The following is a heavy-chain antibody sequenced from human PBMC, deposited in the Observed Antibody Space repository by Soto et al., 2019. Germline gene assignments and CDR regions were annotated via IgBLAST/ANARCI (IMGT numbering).Heavy chain of an antibody. CDR2: IDYNGVT. CDR3: GRVMIGTSRHTDSDY. Sequence: LSLPCSVSGASISSRDYYWGWIRQTPGKGLEWIGNIDYNGVTYYNPSLKSRVTVSKDTSKNQFSLKVASVTAADTAIYYCGRVMIGTSRHTDSDYWGQGTQVTVSS. J-gene: IGHJ4*02. D-gene: IGHD2-2*01. V-gene: IGHV4-39*01. CDR1: GASISSRDYY.